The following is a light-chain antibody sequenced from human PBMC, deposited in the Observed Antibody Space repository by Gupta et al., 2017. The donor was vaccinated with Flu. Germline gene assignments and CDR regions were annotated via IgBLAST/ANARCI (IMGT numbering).Light chain of an antibody. V-gene: IGKV3-15*01. J-gene: IGKJ4*01. CDR2: GAA. CDR1: QSVSSN. Sequence: EIVLTHSPATLSVSPGERATLFCSASQSVSSNLAWYQQQPGQAPRPLLYGAATSATGIPARFRGSGSGTEFTLTISSLQSEDFAVYYCQQYNNWPGLTFGGGTKVEIK. CDR3: QQYNNWPGLT.